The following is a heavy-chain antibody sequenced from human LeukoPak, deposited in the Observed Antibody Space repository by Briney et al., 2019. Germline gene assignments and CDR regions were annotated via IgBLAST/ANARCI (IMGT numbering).Heavy chain of an antibody. CDR1: GGSISSGSYY. V-gene: IGHV4-61*02. CDR3: ARERLSRSSVY. CDR2: IYTSGSN. D-gene: IGHD3-10*01. J-gene: IGHJ4*02. Sequence: PSETLSLTCTVSGGSISSGSYYWSWIRRPAGKGLEWIGRIYTSGSNNYNPSLKSRVTISVDTSKNQFSLKLSSVTASDTAVYYCARERLSRSSVYWGQGTLVTVSS.